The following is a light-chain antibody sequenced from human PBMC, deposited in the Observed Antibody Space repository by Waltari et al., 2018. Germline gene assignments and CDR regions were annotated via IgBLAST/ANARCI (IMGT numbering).Light chain of an antibody. CDR1: SSNIGHNY. CDR2: KNN. Sequence: QSILTQPPSASGTPGHRVTISCSGASSNIGHNYVYWYRQLPGTAPKLLLYKNNQRPSGVPDRFSGSKSGTSASLAISGLRAEDESDYFCSTWDDSVTGWLFGGGTKLTVL. CDR3: STWDDSVTGWL. J-gene: IGLJ3*02. V-gene: IGLV1-47*01.